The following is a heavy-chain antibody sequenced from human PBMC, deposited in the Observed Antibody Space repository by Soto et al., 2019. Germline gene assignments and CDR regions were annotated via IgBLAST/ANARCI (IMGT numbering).Heavy chain of an antibody. D-gene: IGHD3-22*01. CDR2: ISRSGRGSA. CDR1: GFTFNSYV. Sequence: GSLRLSCAASGFTFNSYVMAWVRQAPGEGLEWVSSISRSGRGSAYYADSVKGRFTISRDNSENTLFLQMNNLRDEDTALYYCARGRYLDSSDYWVANLPFDHWGLGTLVTVSS. CDR3: ARGRYLDSSDYWVANLPFDH. J-gene: IGHJ4*02. V-gene: IGHV3-23*01.